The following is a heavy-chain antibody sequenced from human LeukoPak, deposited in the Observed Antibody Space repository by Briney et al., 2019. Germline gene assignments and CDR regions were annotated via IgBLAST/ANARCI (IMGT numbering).Heavy chain of an antibody. D-gene: IGHD3-3*01. V-gene: IGHV1-46*01. Sequence: ASVKVSCKASGYTFTSYYMHWVRQAPGQGLEWMGIINPSGGSTSYAQKFQGRVTMTTDTSTSTAYMELRSLRSDDTAVYYCARGLSPYYDFWSGYSDAFDIWGQGTMVTVSS. CDR2: INPSGGST. CDR1: GYTFTSYY. CDR3: ARGLSPYYDFWSGYSDAFDI. J-gene: IGHJ3*02.